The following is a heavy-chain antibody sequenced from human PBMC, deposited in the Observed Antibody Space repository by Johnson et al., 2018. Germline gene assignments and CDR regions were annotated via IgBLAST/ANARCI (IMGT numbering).Heavy chain of an antibody. CDR1: GGSISSYY. CDR3: ARDLYKEDYYYYMDV. CDR2: IYYSGTT. V-gene: IGHV4-59*01. D-gene: IGHD1-1*01. J-gene: IGHJ6*03. Sequence: QVQLQESGPGLVKPSETLSLTCTVSGGSISSYYWSWIRQPPGKGLEWIGYIYYSGTTNYNPSLKSRVTISVDPSKNQFSLKLSSVTAADTAVYYCARDLYKEDYYYYMDVWGKGTTVTVSS.